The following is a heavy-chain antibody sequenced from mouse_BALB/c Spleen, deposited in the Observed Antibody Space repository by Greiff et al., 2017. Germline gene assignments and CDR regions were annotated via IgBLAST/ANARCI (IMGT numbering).Heavy chain of an antibody. V-gene: IGHV1S56*01. Sequence: VQLQQSGPELVKPGASVRISCKASGYTFTSYYIHWVKQRPGQGLEWIGWIYPGNVNTKYNEKFKGKATLTADKSSSTAYMQLSSLTSEDSAVYFCARGEDLYWYFDVWGAGTTVTVSS. CDR2: IYPGNVNT. CDR3: ARGEDLYWYFDV. CDR1: GYTFTSYY. J-gene: IGHJ1*01.